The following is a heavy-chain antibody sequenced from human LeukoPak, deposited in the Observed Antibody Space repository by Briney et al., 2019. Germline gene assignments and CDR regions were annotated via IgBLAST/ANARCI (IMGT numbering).Heavy chain of an antibody. CDR3: ARVSSGYDDAFDI. CDR2: ISYDGSNK. D-gene: IGHD5-12*01. V-gene: IGHV3-30*04. Sequence: GGSLRLSCAASGFTFSSYAMHWVRQAPGKGLEWVAVISYDGSNKYYADSVKGRFTISRDNSKNTLYLQMNSLRAEDTAVYYCARVSSGYDDAFDIWGQGTMVTVSS. J-gene: IGHJ3*02. CDR1: GFTFSSYA.